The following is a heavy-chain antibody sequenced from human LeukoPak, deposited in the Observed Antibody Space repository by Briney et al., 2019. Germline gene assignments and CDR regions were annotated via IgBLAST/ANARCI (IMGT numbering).Heavy chain of an antibody. V-gene: IGHV4-59*08. D-gene: IGHD3-10*01. CDR1: GGFISSYY. J-gene: IGHJ4*02. Sequence: SETLSLTCTVSGGFISSYYWSWIRQPPGKGLEWIGYIYYSGSTNYNPSLKSRVTISVDTSKNQFSLKLSSVTAADTAVYYCARLDQWLGEGMAYWGQGTLVTVSS. CDR2: IYYSGST. CDR3: ARLDQWLGEGMAY.